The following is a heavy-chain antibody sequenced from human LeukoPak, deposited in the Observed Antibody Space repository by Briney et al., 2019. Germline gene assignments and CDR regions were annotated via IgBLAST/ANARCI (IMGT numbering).Heavy chain of an antibody. CDR1: GFTFSNYG. D-gene: IGHD3-22*01. CDR3: AKDLIGMIVVVDTGLGNYFDY. Sequence: PGGSLRLSCAASGFTFSNYGMHWVRQAPGKGLEWVALITYDGSNRQYADSVKGRFTISRDNSKNTLYLQMNSLRAEDTAVYYCAKDLIGMIVVVDTGLGNYFDYWGQGTLVTVSS. J-gene: IGHJ4*02. V-gene: IGHV3-30*18. CDR2: ITYDGSNR.